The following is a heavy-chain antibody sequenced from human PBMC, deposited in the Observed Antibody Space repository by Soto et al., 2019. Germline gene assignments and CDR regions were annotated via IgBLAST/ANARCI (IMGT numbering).Heavy chain of an antibody. CDR1: GYTFTRYY. D-gene: IGHD6-19*01. CDR3: ARDAAYAVAAPDSYLDL. Sequence: GGXVEVSWKASGYTFTRYYMQWVGQAPGKRREWMGIINPSCGSTNYAQKLQGRVTMTTDTSTSTAYMELRGLRSYDSAVYFCARDAAYAVAAPDSYLDLWGRGNLVTVS. V-gene: IGHV1-46*03. CDR2: INPSCGST. J-gene: IGHJ2*01.